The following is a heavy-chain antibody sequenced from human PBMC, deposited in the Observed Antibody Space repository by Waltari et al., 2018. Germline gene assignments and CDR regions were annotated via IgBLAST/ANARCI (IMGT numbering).Heavy chain of an antibody. Sequence: QVHLVESGGGVVQPGRSLRLSCAASGFTFRSYGMPWVRQAPGRGLEWVALISYDENKKYYVDSVKGRFTISRDNSKNTLYLQMNSLRAEDTAVYYCAKVWGDYYGSGSGYGMDVWGQGITVIVS. D-gene: IGHD3-10*01. J-gene: IGHJ6*02. CDR3: AKVWGDYYGSGSGYGMDV. CDR1: GFTFRSYG. CDR2: ISYDENKK. V-gene: IGHV3-30*18.